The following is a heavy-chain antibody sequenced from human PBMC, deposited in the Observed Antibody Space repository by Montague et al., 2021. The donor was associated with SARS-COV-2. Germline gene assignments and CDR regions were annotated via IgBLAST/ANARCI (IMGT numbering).Heavy chain of an antibody. V-gene: IGHV3-30*18. Sequence: SLRLSCAASGFTFSSYSMHWVRQSPGKGLEWVALISYDGSYKYYADSVKGRFTISRDNSKNTLYLQMNSLRGEDTAVYYCAKQTGAQTSYYYYGMDVWGQGTMVTVSS. CDR2: ISYDGSYK. J-gene: IGHJ6*02. CDR1: GFTFSSYS. D-gene: IGHD1-14*01. CDR3: AKQTGAQTSYYYYGMDV.